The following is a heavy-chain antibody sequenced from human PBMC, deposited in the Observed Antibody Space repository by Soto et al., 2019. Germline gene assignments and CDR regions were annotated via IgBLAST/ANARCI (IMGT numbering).Heavy chain of an antibody. V-gene: IGHV3-74*01. J-gene: IGHJ4*02. CDR1: GFTFSNAW. D-gene: IGHD4-17*01. Sequence: PGGSLRLSCAASGFTFSNAWMSWVRQAAGKGLEWVSRISDDGARIDYADLVKGRFTIARDNAKNTLFLQMRSLRGEDTAVYYCTRGPRPSSIGTVALWGRGALVTVSS. CDR2: ISDDGARI. CDR3: TRGPRPSSIGTVAL.